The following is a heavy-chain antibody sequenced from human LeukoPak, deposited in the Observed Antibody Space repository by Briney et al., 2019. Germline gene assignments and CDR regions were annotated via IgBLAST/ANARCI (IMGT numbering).Heavy chain of an antibody. CDR2: ISGSGGST. J-gene: IGHJ3*02. D-gene: IGHD2-21*02. CDR1: GFTFSSYA. V-gene: IGHV3-23*01. CDR3: ASAYCGGDCLQHDAFDI. Sequence: PGGSLRLSCAASGFTFSSYAMSWVRQAPGKGLEWVSAISGSGGSTYYADSVKGRFTISRDNSKNTLYLQMNSLRAEDTAVYYCASAYCGGDCLQHDAFDIWGQGTMVTVSS.